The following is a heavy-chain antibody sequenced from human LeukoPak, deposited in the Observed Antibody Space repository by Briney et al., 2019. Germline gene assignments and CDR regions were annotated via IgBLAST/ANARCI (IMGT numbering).Heavy chain of an antibody. V-gene: IGHV1-69*04. Sequence: SVKVSCKASGGTFSSYAISWVRQAPGQGLEWMGRIIPILGIANYAQKFQGRVTITADKSTSTAYMELSSLRSEDTAVYYCARLEEDYYDSSGYYGVSDYWGQGTRVTLSS. CDR3: ARLEEDYYDSSGYYGVSDY. J-gene: IGHJ4*02. CDR2: IIPILGIA. CDR1: GGTFSSYA. D-gene: IGHD3-22*01.